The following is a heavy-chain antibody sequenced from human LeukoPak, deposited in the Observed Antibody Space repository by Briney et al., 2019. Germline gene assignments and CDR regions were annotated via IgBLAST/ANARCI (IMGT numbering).Heavy chain of an antibody. Sequence: GGSLRLSCAASGFTFSSSAMSWVRQVPGKGLEWVSSINGDGRYIYYADSMKGRFTISRDNAKNSLYLQMNSLRAEDTAMYYCVRVWGHSGYDYFPFDYWGQGTLVTVSS. V-gene: IGHV3-21*01. CDR2: INGDGRYI. CDR3: VRVWGHSGYDYFPFDY. CDR1: GFTFSSSA. D-gene: IGHD5-12*01. J-gene: IGHJ4*02.